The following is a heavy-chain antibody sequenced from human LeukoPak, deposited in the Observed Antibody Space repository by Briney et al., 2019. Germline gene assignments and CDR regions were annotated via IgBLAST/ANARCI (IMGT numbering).Heavy chain of an antibody. CDR2: INQDGSVQ. CDR1: GFTLSNCW. J-gene: IGHJ4*02. Sequence: GGSLRLSCAASGFTLSNCWMTWFRQAPGKGLEWVANINQDGSVQSYVDSVKGRFTISKDNAKNSLYLKMNSLRVEDTAVYYCAREDGYPDYWGQGTLVTVSS. V-gene: IGHV3-7*01. D-gene: IGHD5-18*01. CDR3: AREDGYPDY.